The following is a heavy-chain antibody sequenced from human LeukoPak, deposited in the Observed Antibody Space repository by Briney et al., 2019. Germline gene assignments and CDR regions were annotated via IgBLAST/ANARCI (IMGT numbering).Heavy chain of an antibody. D-gene: IGHD5/OR15-5a*01. CDR3: ASGADGSYVSVFDT. V-gene: IGHV6-1*01. J-gene: IGHJ5*02. Sequence: SQTLSPTCPISGDSVSNTGASWNWIRESPSRGLEWLGRTYYRTKWYYDYAVSGQSRTTINVDTSKNQVSLQLNSVTPEDTALYFCASGADGSYVSVFDTWGQGTLATVSS. CDR1: GDSVSNTGAS. CDR2: TYYRTKWYY.